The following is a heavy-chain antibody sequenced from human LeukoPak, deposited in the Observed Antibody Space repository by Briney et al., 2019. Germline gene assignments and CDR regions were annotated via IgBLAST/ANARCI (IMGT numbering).Heavy chain of an antibody. CDR2: VSYSGST. J-gene: IGHJ4*01. D-gene: IGHD3-16*01. CDR1: GDSISNHY. CDR3: AGGYYFGS. V-gene: IGHV4-59*11. Sequence: SETLSLICTVSGDSISNHYWTWIRQPPGRGLEWIACVSYSGSTNYNPSLKSRVIMSVDTSKNQFYLKLSSVTAADTAVYFCAGGYYFGSWGQGTVVTVSS.